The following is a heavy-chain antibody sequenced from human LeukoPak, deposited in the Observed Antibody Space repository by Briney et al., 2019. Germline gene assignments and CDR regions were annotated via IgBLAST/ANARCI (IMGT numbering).Heavy chain of an antibody. CDR1: GFTFSSYA. J-gene: IGHJ4*02. V-gene: IGHV3-30-3*01. D-gene: IGHD1-26*01. CDR3: ARGKGALDY. CDR2: ISYDGSNQ. Sequence: GGSLRLSCAASGFTFSSYAMHWVRQAPGKGLEWVAVISYDGSNQYYADSVKGRFTISRDNSKNTLYLQTNSLRAEDTAVYYCARGKGALDYWGQGTLVTVSS.